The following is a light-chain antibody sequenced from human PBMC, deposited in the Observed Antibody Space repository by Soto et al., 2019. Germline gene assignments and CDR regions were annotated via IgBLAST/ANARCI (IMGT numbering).Light chain of an antibody. Sequence: DIQMTQSPSSVSASVGYRVIITCLPSQSISRYLNWYQQKPGKAPKLLVYDASTLQSGVASRFSGSGSGTEFTLIISGLQPDDSATYYCQQYTNTNNPWMFGQGTKVDI. J-gene: IGKJ1*01. CDR2: DAS. V-gene: IGKV1-9*01. CDR1: QSISRY. CDR3: QQYTNTNNPWM.